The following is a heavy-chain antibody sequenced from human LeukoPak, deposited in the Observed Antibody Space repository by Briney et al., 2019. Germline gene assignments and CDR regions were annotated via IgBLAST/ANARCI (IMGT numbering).Heavy chain of an antibody. D-gene: IGHD1-26*01. CDR3: ARGPFTEWELLY. Sequence: PGGSLRLSCAASGFTFSSYSMNWVRQAPGKGLEWVSSISSSSSYIYYADSVKGRFTISRDNAKNSLYLQMNSLRAEDTAVYYCARGPFTEWELLYWGQGTLVTVSS. CDR1: GFTFSSYS. V-gene: IGHV3-21*01. CDR2: ISSSSSYI. J-gene: IGHJ4*02.